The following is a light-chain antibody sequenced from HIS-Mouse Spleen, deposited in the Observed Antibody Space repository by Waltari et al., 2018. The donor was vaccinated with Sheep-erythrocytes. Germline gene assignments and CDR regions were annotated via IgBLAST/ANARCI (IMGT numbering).Light chain of an antibody. CDR1: QGISNY. J-gene: IGKJ4*01. V-gene: IGKV1-27*01. Sequence: DIQMTQSPSPLSASVGDRVTITCRASQGISNYLAWYQQKPGKVPKLLIYAASTLQSGIPSRFIGIGSRTDFTLTISSLQPEDVATYCCQKYNSAPLTFGGGTKVEIK. CDR3: QKYNSAPLT. CDR2: AAS.